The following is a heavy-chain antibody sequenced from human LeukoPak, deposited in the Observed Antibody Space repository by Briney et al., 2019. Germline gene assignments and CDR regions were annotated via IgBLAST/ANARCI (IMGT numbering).Heavy chain of an antibody. CDR2: IIPIFGTA. V-gene: IGHV1-69*13. CDR3: ARDLRPYCGGDCYSDY. J-gene: IGHJ4*02. Sequence: SVKDSCKASGGTFSSYAISWVRQAPGQGLEWMGGIIPIFGTANYAQKFQGRVTITADESTSTAYMELSSLRSEDTAVYYCARDLRPYCGGDCYSDYWGQGTLVTVSS. CDR1: GGTFSSYA. D-gene: IGHD2-21*02.